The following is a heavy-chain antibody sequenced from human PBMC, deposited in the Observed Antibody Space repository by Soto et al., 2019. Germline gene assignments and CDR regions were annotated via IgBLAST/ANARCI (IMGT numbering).Heavy chain of an antibody. J-gene: IGHJ6*02. V-gene: IGHV3-30*18. CDR1: GFTFSSYG. CDR3: AKEEYSSSWSEDYYYGMDV. Sequence: GGSLRLSCAASGFTFSSYGMHWVRQAPGKGLEWVAVISYDGSNKYYADSVKGRFTISRDNSKNTLYLQMNSLRAEDTAVYYCAKEEYSSSWSEDYYYGMDVWGQGTTVTVSS. CDR2: ISYDGSNK. D-gene: IGHD6-13*01.